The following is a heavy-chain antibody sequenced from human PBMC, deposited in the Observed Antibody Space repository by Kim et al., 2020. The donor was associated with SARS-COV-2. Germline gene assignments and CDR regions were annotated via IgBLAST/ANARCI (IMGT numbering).Heavy chain of an antibody. D-gene: IGHD6-13*01. CDR3: AKDSESEGLYSRPPYYFDY. CDR1: GFTFSSYA. Sequence: GGSLRLSCAASGFTFSSYAMSWVRQAPGKGLEWVSAISGSGGSTYYADSVKGRFTISRDNSKNTLYLQMNSLRAEDTAVYYCAKDSESEGLYSRPPYYFDYWGQGTLVTVSS. J-gene: IGHJ4*02. CDR2: ISGSGGST. V-gene: IGHV3-23*01.